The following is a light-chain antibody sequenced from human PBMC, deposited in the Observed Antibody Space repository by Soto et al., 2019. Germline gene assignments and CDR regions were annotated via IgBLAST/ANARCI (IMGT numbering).Light chain of an antibody. CDR2: AVT. J-gene: IGLJ2*01. CDR3: ASYTSSSPVV. V-gene: IGLV2-14*03. CDR1: TSDIGGYNY. Sequence: QSALTQPASVSGSPGQSITISCTGTTSDIGGYNYVSWYQQHPGKATRLMIYAVTNRPSGVSNRFSGSKSGNTASLTISGLQAEDEGEYYCASYTSSSPVVFGGGTKLTVL.